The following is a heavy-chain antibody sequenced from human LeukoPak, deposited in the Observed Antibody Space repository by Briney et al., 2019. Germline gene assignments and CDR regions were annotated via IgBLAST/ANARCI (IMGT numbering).Heavy chain of an antibody. CDR1: GYTFTSYD. J-gene: IGHJ4*02. V-gene: IGHV1-2*02. CDR3: ARWFGELFPIDY. D-gene: IGHD3-10*01. CDR2: INPNSGGT. Sequence: ASVKVSCKASGYTFTSYDIHWVRQATGQGLEWMGWINPNSGGTNYAQKFQGRVTMTRDTSISTAYMALSRLRSDYTAVYYCARWFGELFPIDYWGQGTLVTVSS.